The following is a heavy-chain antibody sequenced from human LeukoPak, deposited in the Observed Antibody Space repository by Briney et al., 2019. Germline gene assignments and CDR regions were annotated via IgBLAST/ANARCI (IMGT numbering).Heavy chain of an antibody. CDR2: ISGSGGST. D-gene: IGHD1-14*01. V-gene: IGHV3-23*01. CDR3: AKDGEGGYNRD. J-gene: IGHJ4*02. CDR1: GFTFSSYA. Sequence: GGSLRLSCAASGFTFSSYAMSWVRQAPGKGLEWVSAISGSGGSTYYADSVKGRFTISRDNSKNTLYLQTNSLRAEDTAVYYCAKDGEGGYNRDWGQGTLVTVSS.